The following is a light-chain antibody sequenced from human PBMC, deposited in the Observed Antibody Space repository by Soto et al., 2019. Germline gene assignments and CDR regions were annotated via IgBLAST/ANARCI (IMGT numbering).Light chain of an antibody. CDR2: GTS. J-gene: IGKJ4*01. CDR1: QNIGNK. Sequence: IVMTQSPGTLSVSPGERATLSCRASQNIGNKVGWYQQKPGQAPRLLIYGTSIRATGIPDRFSGSGSGTDFTLTISRLEPEDFEVYYRQQCGSSPPTFGGGIKVDIX. V-gene: IGKV3-20*01. CDR3: QQCGSSPPT.